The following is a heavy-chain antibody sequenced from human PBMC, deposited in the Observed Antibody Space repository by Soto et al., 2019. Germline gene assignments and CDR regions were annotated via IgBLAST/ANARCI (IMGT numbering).Heavy chain of an antibody. Sequence: SETLSLTCTVSGGSISSYYWGWIRQPPGKGLEWIGYIYYSGSTNYNPSLKSRVTISVDTSKNQFSLKLSSVTAADTAVYYCARDGYSGYRGPFDYWGQGTLVTVSS. CDR2: IYYSGST. D-gene: IGHD5-12*01. J-gene: IGHJ4*02. V-gene: IGHV4-59*01. CDR3: ARDGYSGYRGPFDY. CDR1: GGSISSYY.